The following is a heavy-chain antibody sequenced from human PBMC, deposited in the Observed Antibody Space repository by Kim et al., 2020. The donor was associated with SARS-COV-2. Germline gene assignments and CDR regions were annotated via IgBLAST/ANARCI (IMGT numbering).Heavy chain of an antibody. CDR3: ARVGDFWSFYGMDV. J-gene: IGHJ6*02. CDR2: ISSSGSTI. CDR1: GFTFSSYE. Sequence: GGSLRLSCAASGFTFSSYEMNWVRQAPGKGLEWVSYISSSGSTIYYADSVKGRFTISRDNAKNSLYLQMNSLRAEDTAVYYCARVGDFWSFYGMDVWGQGTTVTVSS. D-gene: IGHD3-3*01. V-gene: IGHV3-48*03.